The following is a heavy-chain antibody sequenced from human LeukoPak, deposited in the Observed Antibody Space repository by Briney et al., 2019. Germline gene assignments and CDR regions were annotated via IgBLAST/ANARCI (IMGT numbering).Heavy chain of an antibody. Sequence: GGSVTVSCKASGYTFTSYDINWVRQAPGQGREWMGWMNPNSGNTDYAQKFQDRVTITRNTSISTAYMELSSLRSEDTAVYYCARGLVGYYDSSGYTWFDPWGQGTLVTVSS. J-gene: IGHJ5*02. V-gene: IGHV1-8*03. CDR2: MNPNSGNT. CDR3: ARGLVGYYDSSGYTWFDP. CDR1: GYTFTSYD. D-gene: IGHD3-22*01.